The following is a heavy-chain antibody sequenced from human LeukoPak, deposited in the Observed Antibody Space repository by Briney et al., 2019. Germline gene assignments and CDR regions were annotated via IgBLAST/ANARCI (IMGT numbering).Heavy chain of an antibody. CDR3: ASTRYYHDSAGYYPVPFFDY. Sequence: SETLSLTCTVSGGSISSYYWSWIRQPAGKGLEWIGFIYYIGSTNYNSSLKSRVTISVDTSMNQFSLNLNSVTAADTAVYYCASTRYYHDSAGYYPVPFFDYWGQGTLVTVSS. CDR1: GGSISSYY. J-gene: IGHJ4*02. CDR2: IYYIGST. V-gene: IGHV4-59*01. D-gene: IGHD3-22*01.